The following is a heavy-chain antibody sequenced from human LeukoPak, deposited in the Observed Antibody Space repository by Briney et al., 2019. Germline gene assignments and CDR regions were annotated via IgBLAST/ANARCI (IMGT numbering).Heavy chain of an antibody. CDR3: ARGGGRDYFDY. CDR1: GGSISSYY. V-gene: IGHV4-59*01. D-gene: IGHD3-16*01. CDR2: IYYSGST. J-gene: IGHJ4*02. Sequence: PSETLSLTCTVSGGSISSYYWSWIRQPPGKGLEWIGYIYYSGSTNYNPSLKSRVTISVDTSKNQFSLKLSSVTAADTAVYYCARGGGRDYFDYWGQGTLVTVSS.